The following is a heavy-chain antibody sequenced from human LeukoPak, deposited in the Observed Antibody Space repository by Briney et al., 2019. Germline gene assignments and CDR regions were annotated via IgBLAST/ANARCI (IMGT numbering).Heavy chain of an antibody. V-gene: IGHV3-30*01. D-gene: IGHD2-15*01. CDR1: GLTVSIYT. Sequence: PGKSPRLSCAASGLTVSIYTMHWVRQASGKGLEWVALISYDGTNKYYADSVKGRFTMSRDNSKSTLYLQMNSLRAEDTAVYYRARAVGDCSGGSCYSELDYWGQGAMVTVSS. CDR2: ISYDGTNK. J-gene: IGHJ4*02. CDR3: ARAVGDCSGGSCYSELDY.